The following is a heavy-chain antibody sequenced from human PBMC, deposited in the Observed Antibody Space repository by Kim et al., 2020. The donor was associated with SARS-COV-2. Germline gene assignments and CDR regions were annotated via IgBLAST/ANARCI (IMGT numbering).Heavy chain of an antibody. CDR1: GGSISSYY. CDR3: ARGEPGPRYYDFWSGYFGY. D-gene: IGHD3-3*01. V-gene: IGHV4-4*07. Sequence: SETLSLTCTVSGGSISSYYWSWIRQPAGKGLEWIGRIYTSGSTNYNPSLKSRVTMSVDTSKNQFSLKLSSVTAADTAVYYCARGEPGPRYYDFWSGYFGYWGQGTLVTVSS. J-gene: IGHJ4*02. CDR2: IYTSGST.